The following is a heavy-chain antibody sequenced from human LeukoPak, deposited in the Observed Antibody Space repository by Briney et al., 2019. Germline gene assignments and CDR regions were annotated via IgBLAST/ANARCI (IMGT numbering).Heavy chain of an antibody. Sequence: GGSLRLSCAASGFTFSSYAMSWVRQAPGKGLEWVSAISGSGGSTYYADSVKGRFTISRDNPKNTLYLQMNSLRAEDTAVYYCAKDPVQLWSPLFDYWGQGTLVTVSS. CDR1: GFTFSSYA. V-gene: IGHV3-23*01. CDR2: ISGSGGST. CDR3: AKDPVQLWSPLFDY. J-gene: IGHJ4*02. D-gene: IGHD5-18*01.